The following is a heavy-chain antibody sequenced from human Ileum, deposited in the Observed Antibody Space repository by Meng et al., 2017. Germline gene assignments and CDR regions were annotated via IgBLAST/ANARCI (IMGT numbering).Heavy chain of an antibody. CDR3: AASLDGNRFDP. Sequence: QVQLQESGPGLVKPSQTLSLPCTVSGGSISSGDYYWSWIRQPPGKGLEWIGYIFDTGPPSYSPPLRSRLSISMDTSKNQFSLRLTSVSAADTAVYYCAASLDGNRFDPWGQGTLVTVSS. V-gene: IGHV4-30-4*01. CDR1: GGSISSGDYY. D-gene: IGHD1-26*01. CDR2: IFDTGPP. J-gene: IGHJ5*02.